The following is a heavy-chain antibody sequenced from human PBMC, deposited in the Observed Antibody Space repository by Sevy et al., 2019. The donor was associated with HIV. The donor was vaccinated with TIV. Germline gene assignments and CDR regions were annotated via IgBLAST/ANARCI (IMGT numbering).Heavy chain of an antibody. CDR1: GFTFDDYG. Sequence: GGSLRLSCAASGFTFDDYGMSWVRQTPGKGLEWVSTINWNAGGTGYADSVKGRFTISRDNAKNSLYLEMNNLRAEDTALYHCARGKGYSSGEAFDIWGQGTMVTVSS. V-gene: IGHV3-20*01. CDR3: ARGKGYSSGEAFDI. CDR2: INWNAGGT. J-gene: IGHJ3*02. D-gene: IGHD6-19*01.